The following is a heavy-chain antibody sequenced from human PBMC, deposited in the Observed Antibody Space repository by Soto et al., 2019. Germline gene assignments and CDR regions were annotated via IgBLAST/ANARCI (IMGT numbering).Heavy chain of an antibody. Sequence: QVQLQQSGPGLVKPSQTLSLTCTVSGGSISSGGYYWSWIRQHPGKGLEWIGYIYYSGSTYYNPSLQSRVTISVDTSKNQFSLKLSSVTAADTAVYYCARGRNYGDSNDAFDIWGQGTMVTVSS. CDR3: ARGRNYGDSNDAFDI. CDR1: GGSISSGGYY. D-gene: IGHD4-17*01. V-gene: IGHV4-31*03. CDR2: IYYSGST. J-gene: IGHJ3*02.